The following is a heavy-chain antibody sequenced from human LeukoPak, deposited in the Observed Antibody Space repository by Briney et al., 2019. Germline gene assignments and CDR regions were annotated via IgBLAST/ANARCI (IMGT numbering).Heavy chain of an antibody. CDR3: ARVFTMVRGVDAFDI. J-gene: IGHJ3*02. CDR2: IYYSGST. V-gene: IGHV4-59*01. CDR1: GGSISSYY. D-gene: IGHD3-10*01. Sequence: SETLSLTCTVSGGSISSYYWSWIRQPPGKGLEWIGYIYYSGSTNYSPSLKSRVTISVDTSKNQFSLKLSSVTAADTAVYYCARVFTMVRGVDAFDIWGQGTMVTVSS.